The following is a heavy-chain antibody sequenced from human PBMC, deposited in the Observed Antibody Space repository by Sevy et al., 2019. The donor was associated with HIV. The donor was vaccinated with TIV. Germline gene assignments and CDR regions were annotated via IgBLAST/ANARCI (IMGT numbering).Heavy chain of an antibody. J-gene: IGHJ3*02. CDR1: GFTFSNAW. CDR2: IKSKTDGGTT. V-gene: IGHV3-15*01. CDR3: TTGLVVPAAIDDAFDI. Sequence: GGSLRLSCAASGFTFSNAWMSWVRQAPGKGLEWVGRIKSKTDGGTTDYAAPVKGRFTISRDDSKNTLYLQMNSLKTEDTAVYYCTTGLVVPAAIDDAFDIWGQGTMLTVSS. D-gene: IGHD2-2*01.